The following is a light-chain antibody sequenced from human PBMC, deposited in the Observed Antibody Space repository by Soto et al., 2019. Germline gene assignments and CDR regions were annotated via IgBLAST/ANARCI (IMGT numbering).Light chain of an antibody. Sequence: DIQMTQSPSTLSEFVGDTVTITCRASQNINRYLAWYQQKTGKAPKLLIYDSSTLERGVPSRFNGSGSATAFTLTISSLQPEDFATYYCQQYYSSSPLTFGGGTKVDIK. CDR3: QQYYSSSPLT. CDR2: DSS. CDR1: QNINRY. V-gene: IGKV1-5*01. J-gene: IGKJ4*01.